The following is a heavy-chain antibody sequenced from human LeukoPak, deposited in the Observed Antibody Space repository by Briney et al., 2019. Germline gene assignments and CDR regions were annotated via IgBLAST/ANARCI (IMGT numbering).Heavy chain of an antibody. CDR1: VFTLCDNR. D-gene: IGHD3-22*01. Sequence: GRSLRLSCGASVFTLCDNRIICVRQAPGKGLEWVSGINWNGGSTGYADSVKGRFTISRDNAKNSLYLQMNSLRAGDTALYYCASEPTNYYDGSPDCFDYWGQGTLVTVSS. J-gene: IGHJ4*02. V-gene: IGHV3-20*04. CDR3: ASEPTNYYDGSPDCFDY. CDR2: INWNGGST.